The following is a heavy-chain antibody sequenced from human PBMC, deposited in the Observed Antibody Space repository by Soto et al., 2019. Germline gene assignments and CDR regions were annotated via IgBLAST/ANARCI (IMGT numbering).Heavy chain of an antibody. CDR1: GFTFSSYT. CDR2: ISGSGGDT. J-gene: IGHJ4*02. V-gene: IGHV3-23*01. D-gene: IGHD3-10*01. CDR3: AKGALYYGSGSR. Sequence: EVQLLESGGGLVQLGGSLRLSCAASGFTFSSYTMNWVRQAPGKGLEWVSAISGSGGDTYLADSVKGRFTISRDNSKNTLYLQMNSMRAEDTAVYYCAKGALYYGSGSRWGQGTLVTVSS.